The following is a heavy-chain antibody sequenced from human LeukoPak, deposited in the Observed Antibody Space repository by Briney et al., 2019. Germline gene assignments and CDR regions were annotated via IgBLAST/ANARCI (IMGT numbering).Heavy chain of an antibody. Sequence: GGSLRLSCAASGFTFDDYGMSWVRQAPGKGLEWVSGINWNGGSTGYADSVKGRFTISRDNAKNSVYLQMNSLRAEDTALYYCAKVMKGSERLTMVRGVIIKTAGLYYMDVWGKGTTVTVSS. CDR2: INWNGGST. CDR1: GFTFDDYG. CDR3: AKVMKGSERLTMVRGVIIKTAGLYYMDV. V-gene: IGHV3-20*04. J-gene: IGHJ6*03. D-gene: IGHD3-10*01.